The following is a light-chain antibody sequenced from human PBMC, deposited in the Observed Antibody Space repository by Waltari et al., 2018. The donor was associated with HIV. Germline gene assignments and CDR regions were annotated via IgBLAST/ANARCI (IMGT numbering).Light chain of an antibody. CDR1: RSNIGNND. CDR3: DAWDNSLSGRV. V-gene: IGLV1-47*01. Sequence: QSVLTQPPSASGTPGQRVTISCSGSRSNIGNNDVYWFQHLPGTAPKLLIYRNNPRPSVVPDRFTGSKSGTSASLAISGLRSEDEADYYCDAWDNSLSGRVFGGGTKLTVL. J-gene: IGLJ3*02. CDR2: RNN.